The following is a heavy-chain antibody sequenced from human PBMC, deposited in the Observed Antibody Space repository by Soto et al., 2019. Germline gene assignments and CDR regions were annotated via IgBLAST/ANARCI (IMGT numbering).Heavy chain of an antibody. Sequence: GGSLRLSCSASGFTFSSYSMNWVRQSPVKGLEWVSSISSSSSYIYYADSVKGRFTISRDNAKNSLYLQMNSLRAEDTAVYYCPRDWLNVEMATLCWLVPWGPRTLVTVS. D-gene: IGHD5-12*01. V-gene: IGHV3-21*01. J-gene: IGHJ5*02. CDR1: GFTFSSYS. CDR3: PRDWLNVEMATLCWLVP. CDR2: ISSSSSYI.